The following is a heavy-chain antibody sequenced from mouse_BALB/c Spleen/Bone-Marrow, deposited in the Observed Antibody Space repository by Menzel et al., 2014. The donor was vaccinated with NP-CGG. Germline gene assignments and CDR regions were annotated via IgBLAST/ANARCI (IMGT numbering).Heavy chain of an antibody. D-gene: IGHD2-1*01. CDR2: IRNKANGYTT. J-gene: IGHJ3*01. CDR1: GFTFTDYY. CDR3: ARDIGNYVRFAY. Sequence: EVMLMESGGGLVQPGGSLRLSCATSGFTFTDYYMSWVRQPPGKALEWLGFIRNKANGYTTEYSASVKGRFPISRDNSQSILYLQMNTLRAEDSATYYCARDIGNYVRFAYWGQGTLVAVSA. V-gene: IGHV7-3*02.